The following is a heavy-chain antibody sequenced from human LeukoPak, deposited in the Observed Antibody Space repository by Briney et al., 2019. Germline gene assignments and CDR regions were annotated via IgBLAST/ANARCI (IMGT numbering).Heavy chain of an antibody. CDR2: IYHSGST. Sequence: SQTLSLTCTVSGGSISSGGYYWSWIRQPPGKGLEWIGYIYHSGSTYYNPSLKSRVTISVDTSKNQFSLKLSSVTAADTAVYYCAVGYGSEDWRYYFDYWGQGTLVTVSS. J-gene: IGHJ4*02. V-gene: IGHV4-30-2*02. CDR3: AVGYGSEDWRYYFDY. CDR1: GGSISSGGYY. D-gene: IGHD3-10*01.